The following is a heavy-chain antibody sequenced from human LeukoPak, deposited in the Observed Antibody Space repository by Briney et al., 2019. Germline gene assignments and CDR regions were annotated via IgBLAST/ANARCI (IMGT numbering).Heavy chain of an antibody. CDR1: GGSISSSSYY. V-gene: IGHV4-39*07. J-gene: IGHJ5*02. CDR3: ARDGDASGYYP. CDR2: IYYSGST. Sequence: SETLSLTCTVSGGSISSSSYYWGWIRQPPGKGLEWIGSIYYSGSTYYNPSLKSRVTISVDTSKNQFSLKLSSVTAADTAVYYCARDGDASGYYPWGQGTLVTVSS. D-gene: IGHD3-22*01.